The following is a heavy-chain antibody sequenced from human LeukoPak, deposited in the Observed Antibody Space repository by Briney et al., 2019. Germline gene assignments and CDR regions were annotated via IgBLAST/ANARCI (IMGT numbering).Heavy chain of an antibody. CDR1: GFTFSSYG. V-gene: IGHV3-30*18. CDR2: ISYDGSNK. D-gene: IGHD4-23*01. J-gene: IGHJ4*02. Sequence: PGGSLRLSCAASGFTFSSYGIHWVRQAPGKGLERVALISYDGSNKFYGDSVKGRFTISRDNSKNTLSLQMNSLRPEDTAVYYCVKEPSTVGPFDYWGQGTLVTVSS. CDR3: VKEPSTVGPFDY.